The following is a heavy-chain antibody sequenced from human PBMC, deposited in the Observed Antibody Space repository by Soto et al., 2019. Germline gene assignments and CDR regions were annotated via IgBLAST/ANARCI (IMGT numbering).Heavy chain of an antibody. J-gene: IGHJ6*02. CDR1: GGTFSSYA. CDR2: IIPIFGTA. V-gene: IGHV1-69*13. CDR3: ARDRDEYCRGRSCYSRRHYYYGMDV. Sequence: SVKVSCKASGGTFSSYAISWVRQAPGQGLEWMGGIIPIFGTANYAQKFQGRVTITADESTSTAYMELSSLRSEDTAVYYCARDRDEYCRGRSCYSRRHYYYGMDVWGQGTTVTVSS. D-gene: IGHD2-15*01.